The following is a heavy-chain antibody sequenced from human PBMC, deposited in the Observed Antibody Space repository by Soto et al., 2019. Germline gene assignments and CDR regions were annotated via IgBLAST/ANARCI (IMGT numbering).Heavy chain of an antibody. CDR3: ARSEVVVITIDN. D-gene: IGHD3-16*02. CDR1: GASITRGGCL. CDR2: ISYNGRT. V-gene: IGHV4-31*03. Sequence: QGQLQESGPGLVKPSQTLSLNCSVSGASITRGGCLWTWIRQHPGKGLEWIGFISYNGRTSYNPSLKSRVTIWADTSKNQYSLQLSSVTDAAAAVYYCARSEVVVITIDNWGQGIPVTVSA. J-gene: IGHJ4*02.